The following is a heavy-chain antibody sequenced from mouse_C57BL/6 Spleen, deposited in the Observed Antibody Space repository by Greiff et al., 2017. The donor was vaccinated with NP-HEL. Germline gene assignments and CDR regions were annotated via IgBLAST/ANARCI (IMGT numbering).Heavy chain of an antibody. CDR3: AREGAYDGYYFDY. V-gene: IGHV5-4*01. D-gene: IGHD2-3*01. J-gene: IGHJ2*01. CDR1: GFTFSSYA. Sequence: EVQVVESGGGLVKPGGSLKLSCAASGFTFSSYAMSWVRQTPEKRLEWVATISDGGSYTYYPDNVKGRFTISRDNAKNNLYLQMSHLKSEDTAMYYCAREGAYDGYYFDYWGQGTTLTVSS. CDR2: ISDGGSYT.